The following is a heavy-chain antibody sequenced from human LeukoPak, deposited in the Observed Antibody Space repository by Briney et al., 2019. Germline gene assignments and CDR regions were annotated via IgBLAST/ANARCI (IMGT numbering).Heavy chain of an antibody. J-gene: IGHJ6*02. CDR3: ARDRIAVAGLLYYYYGMDV. CDR2: IYSGGST. CDR1: GFTVSSNC. D-gene: IGHD6-19*01. V-gene: IGHV3-66*01. Sequence: PGGSLRLSCAASGFTVSSNCMSWVRQAPGKGLEWVSVIYSGGSTYYADSVKGRFTIPRDNSKNTLYLQMNSLRAEDTAVYHCARDRIAVAGLLYYYYGMDVWGQGTTVTVSS.